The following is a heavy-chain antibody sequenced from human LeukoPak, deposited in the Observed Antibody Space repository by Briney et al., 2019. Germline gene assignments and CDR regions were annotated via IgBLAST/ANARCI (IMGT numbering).Heavy chain of an antibody. CDR1: GFTFSSYV. Sequence: PGGSLKLSCAASGFTFSSYVMSWVRQAPGKGLEWVSGISTSGINTYYADSVKGRVTISRDNSKNTLYLQMNSLRDEDTAVYYCERVGPYSRSYKYYFDYWGQGTLVTVS. CDR2: ISTSGINT. J-gene: IGHJ4*02. D-gene: IGHD1-26*01. V-gene: IGHV3-23*01. CDR3: ERVGPYSRSYKYYFDY.